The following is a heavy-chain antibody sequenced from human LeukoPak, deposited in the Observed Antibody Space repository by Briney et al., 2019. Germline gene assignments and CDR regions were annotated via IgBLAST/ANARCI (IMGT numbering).Heavy chain of an antibody. CDR3: ATRTSGAFDF. CDR2: ISDDGNNK. J-gene: IGHJ3*01. V-gene: IGHV3-30-3*01. CDR1: GFTFSNYA. Sequence: PGGSLRLSCAASGFTFSNYAVHWVRQASGKGLEWVALISDDGNNKYYTNSVKGRFTISRDNSKNTLYLQMNSLRAEDTAVYYCATRTSGAFDFWGQGTMVIVS.